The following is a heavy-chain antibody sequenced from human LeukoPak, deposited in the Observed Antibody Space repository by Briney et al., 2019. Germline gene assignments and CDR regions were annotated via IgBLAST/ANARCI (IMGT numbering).Heavy chain of an antibody. CDR1: GYSISSGYY. J-gene: IGHJ5*02. V-gene: IGHV4-38-2*02. Sequence: SETLSLTCTVSGYSISSGYYWGWIRQPPGKGLEWIGSIYHSGSTYYNPSLKSRVTTSVDTSKNQFSLKLSSVTAADTAVYYCARMGGGSGANGGWFDPWGQGTLVTVSS. D-gene: IGHD1-26*01. CDR2: IYHSGST. CDR3: ARMGGGSGANGGWFDP.